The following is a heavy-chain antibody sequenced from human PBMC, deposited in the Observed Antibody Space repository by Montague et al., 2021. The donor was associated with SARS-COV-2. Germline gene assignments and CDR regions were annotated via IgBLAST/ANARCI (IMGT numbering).Heavy chain of an antibody. CDR2: ISYSGST. CDR3: SNFRRTQLTFGALYYCMDV. Sequence: SETLSLTCTVSGGSISSYYWSWIRQPPGRGLQWIGYISYSGSTNYNPSLKSRVTISVATSTTHLTLRLSSVTAADTAVYYCSNFRRTQLTFGALYYCMDVWGRGTMVTVSS. D-gene: IGHD2-2*01. CDR1: GGSISSYY. V-gene: IGHV4-59*01. J-gene: IGHJ6*02.